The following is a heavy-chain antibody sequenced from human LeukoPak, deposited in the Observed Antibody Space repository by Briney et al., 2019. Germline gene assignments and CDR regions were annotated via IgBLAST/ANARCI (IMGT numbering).Heavy chain of an antibody. J-gene: IGHJ6*02. CDR3: ARVDCSSTSCYEGEPGYYYYGMDV. Sequence: GASVKVSCKASGYTFTGYYMHWVRQGPGQGLEWMGWINPNSGGTNYAQKFQGRVTMTRDTSISTAYMELSRLRSDDTAVYYCARVDCSSTSCYEGEPGYYYYGMDVWGQGTTVTVSS. V-gene: IGHV1-2*02. D-gene: IGHD2-2*01. CDR1: GYTFTGYY. CDR2: INPNSGGT.